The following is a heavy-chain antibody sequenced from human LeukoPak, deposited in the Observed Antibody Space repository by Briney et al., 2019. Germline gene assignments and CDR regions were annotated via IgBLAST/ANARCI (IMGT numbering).Heavy chain of an antibody. CDR3: AKDSIVGATEGMGGYYFDY. Sequence: GGSLRLSCAASGFTFSSYGMHWVRQAPGKGLEWVAFIRYDGSNKYYADSVKGRFTISRDNSKNTLYLQMNSLRAEDTAVYYCAKDSIVGATEGMGGYYFDYWGQGTLVTVSS. V-gene: IGHV3-30*02. D-gene: IGHD1-26*01. CDR2: IRYDGSNK. J-gene: IGHJ4*02. CDR1: GFTFSSYG.